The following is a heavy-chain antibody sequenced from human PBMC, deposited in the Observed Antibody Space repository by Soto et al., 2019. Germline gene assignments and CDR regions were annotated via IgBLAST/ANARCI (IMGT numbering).Heavy chain of an antibody. D-gene: IGHD2-2*01. CDR1: GFTFSTYW. Sequence: EVQLVESGGDLVQPGGSLRLSCAASGFTFSTYWRSWFRKAQGKGLEWGANIKHDGSEKYYVGSVKARFTISRDNAKNSLYLHRNSLRAEDTAVYYCARRGHCSTPDCYLKDYWGQGTLVTVSS. CDR2: IKHDGSEK. CDR3: ARRGHCSTPDCYLKDY. J-gene: IGHJ4*02. V-gene: IGHV3-7*01.